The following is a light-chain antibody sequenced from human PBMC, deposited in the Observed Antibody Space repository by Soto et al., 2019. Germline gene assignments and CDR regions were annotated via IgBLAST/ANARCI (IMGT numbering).Light chain of an antibody. Sequence: DIQMTQSQSSLSASVGDRITITCRASQSISGYLNWYQQKPGKAPNLLIYAASSLQSGVPPRFSGSGSVTDFTLTISSLQPEDFATFYCQQSYSAPYTFGQGTKLEIK. J-gene: IGKJ2*01. CDR1: QSISGY. CDR3: QQSYSAPYT. V-gene: IGKV1-39*01. CDR2: AAS.